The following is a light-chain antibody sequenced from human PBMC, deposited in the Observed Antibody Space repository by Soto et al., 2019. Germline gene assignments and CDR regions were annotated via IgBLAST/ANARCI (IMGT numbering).Light chain of an antibody. V-gene: IGKV3-15*01. CDR1: ESVSSS. CDR2: DAS. Sequence: EIVMTQSPATLSVSPGERATLSCRASESVSSSLAWYQQKPGQAPSLLIYDASTRATAIPARFSGSGSGTEFTLTISSLQSEDFAVYLCQQYNMWPHTFSQGTKLEIK. CDR3: QQYNMWPHT. J-gene: IGKJ2*01.